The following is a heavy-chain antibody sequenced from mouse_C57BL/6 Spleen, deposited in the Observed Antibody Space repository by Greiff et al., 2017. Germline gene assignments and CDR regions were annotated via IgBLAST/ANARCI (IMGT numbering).Heavy chain of an antibody. J-gene: IGHJ3*01. CDR1: GYTFTSYT. V-gene: IGHV1-4*01. D-gene: IGHD2-3*01. CDR2: INPSSGYT. Sequence: VKLQESGAELARPGASVKMSCKASGYTFTSYTMHWVKQRPGQGLEWIGYINPSSGYTKYNQKFKDKATLTADKSSSTAYMQLSSLTSEDSAVYYCAREGLMGYSWFAYWGQGTLVTVSA. CDR3: AREGLMGYSWFAY.